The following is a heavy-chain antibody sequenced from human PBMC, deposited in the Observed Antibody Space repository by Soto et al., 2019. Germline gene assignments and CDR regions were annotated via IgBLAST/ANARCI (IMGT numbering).Heavy chain of an antibody. D-gene: IGHD3-3*01. Sequence: SVKVSCKASGFTFTSSAMQWVRLARGQRLEWIGWIVVGSGNTNYAQKFQERVTITRDMSTSTAYMELSSLRSEDTAVYYCAASSRFLEWSVYYMDVWGKGTTVTAP. J-gene: IGHJ6*03. V-gene: IGHV1-58*02. CDR1: GFTFTSSA. CDR2: IVVGSGNT. CDR3: AASSRFLEWSVYYMDV.